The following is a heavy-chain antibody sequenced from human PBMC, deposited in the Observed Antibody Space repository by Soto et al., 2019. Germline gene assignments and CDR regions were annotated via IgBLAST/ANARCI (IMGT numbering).Heavy chain of an antibody. V-gene: IGHV3-23*01. CDR3: ASNSMTHDY. Sequence: GGSLRLSCTASGFAFSNFGMSWVRQAPGKGLEWVSGISQSGGDTYYADSVKGRFIISRDNSKNTLYLQMSSLRGDDTAIYYCASNSMTHDYWGQGTLVTVSS. CDR1: GFAFSNFG. CDR2: ISQSGGDT. D-gene: IGHD3-22*01. J-gene: IGHJ4*02.